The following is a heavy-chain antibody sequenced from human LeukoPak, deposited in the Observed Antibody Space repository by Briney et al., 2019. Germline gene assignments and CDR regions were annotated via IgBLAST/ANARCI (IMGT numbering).Heavy chain of an antibody. CDR3: ARDRPKSYGDYSGYFDY. J-gene: IGHJ4*02. D-gene: IGHD4-17*01. CDR2: ISDDETYK. Sequence: GGSLRLSCAASGFTFNSYSMHWVRQAPGKGLEWVTAISDDETYKFYADSVKGRFTISRDNAKNSLCLQMNSLRAEDTAVYYCARDRPKSYGDYSGYFDYWGQGTLVTVSS. CDR1: GFTFNSYS. V-gene: IGHV3-30-3*01.